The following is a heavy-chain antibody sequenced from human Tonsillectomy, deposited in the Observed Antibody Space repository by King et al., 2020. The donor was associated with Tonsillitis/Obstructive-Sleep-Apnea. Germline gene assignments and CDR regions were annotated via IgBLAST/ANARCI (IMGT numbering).Heavy chain of an antibody. D-gene: IGHD2-15*01. J-gene: IGHJ5*02. Sequence: QLVQSGAEVKKPGSSVKVSCKASGCTFSSYAISWVRQAPGQGLEWMGGIIPIFGTANYAQKFQGRVTITADESTRTAYMGLSSLRSEDTAVYYCARTDIVVVVAATPIGWFDPWGQGTLVTVSS. CDR3: ARTDIVVVVAATPIGWFDP. CDR1: GCTFSSYA. V-gene: IGHV1-69*12. CDR2: IIPIFGTA.